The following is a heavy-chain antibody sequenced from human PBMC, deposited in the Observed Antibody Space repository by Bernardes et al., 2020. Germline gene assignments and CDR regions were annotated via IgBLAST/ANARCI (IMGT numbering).Heavy chain of an antibody. D-gene: IGHD3-22*01. V-gene: IGHV1-18*01. CDR3: ARGSCDSYTCFTQDSWGLDV. Sequence: ASVKVSCKASGYTFTSFDISWVRQAPGQGLEWMGWVSSYNGNTNYAQKFQGRVTMTTDTSTSTAFMELRSLRSDDTAVYYCARGSCDSYTCFTQDSWGLDVWGQGTTVTVSS. CDR1: GYTFTSFD. J-gene: IGHJ6*02. CDR2: VSSYNGNT.